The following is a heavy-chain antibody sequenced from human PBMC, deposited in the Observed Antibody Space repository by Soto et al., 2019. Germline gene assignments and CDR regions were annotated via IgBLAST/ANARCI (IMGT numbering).Heavy chain of an antibody. CDR1: GFTFSSYA. CDR2: ISGSGGST. D-gene: IGHD3-10*01. Sequence: TGGSLSLSCAASGFTFSSYAMSWVRQAPGKGLEWVSAISGSGGSTYYADSVKGRFTISRDNSKNTLYLQMNSLRAEDTAVYYCAKDRDYGMDVWGQGTTVTVSS. J-gene: IGHJ6*02. V-gene: IGHV3-23*01. CDR3: AKDRDYGMDV.